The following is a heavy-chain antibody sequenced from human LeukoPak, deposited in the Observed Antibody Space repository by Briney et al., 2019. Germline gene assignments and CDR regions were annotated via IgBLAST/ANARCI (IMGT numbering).Heavy chain of an antibody. CDR3: ATLGYSYGTDY. CDR2: IIPIFGTA. CDR1: GGTFSSYA. Sequence: ASVKVSCKASGGTFSSYAISWVRQAPGQGLEWMGGIIPIFGTANYAQKFQGRVTITADKSTSTAYMELSSLRSEDTAVYYCATLGYSYGTDYWGQGTLVTASS. D-gene: IGHD5-18*01. V-gene: IGHV1-69*06. J-gene: IGHJ4*02.